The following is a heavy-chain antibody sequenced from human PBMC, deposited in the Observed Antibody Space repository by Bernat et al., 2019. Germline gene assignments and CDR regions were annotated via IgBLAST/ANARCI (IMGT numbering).Heavy chain of an antibody. CDR1: GGSISSSSYY. Sequence: QLQLQESGPGLVKPSETLSLTCTVSGGSISSSSYYWGWIRQPPGKGLEWIGSIYYSGSTYYNPSLKSRVTISVDTSKNQFSLKLSSVTAADTAVYYCALYYDFWSGYYGRVDYRGQGTLVTVSS. J-gene: IGHJ4*02. CDR3: ALYYDFWSGYYGRVDY. V-gene: IGHV4-39*01. D-gene: IGHD3-3*01. CDR2: IYYSGST.